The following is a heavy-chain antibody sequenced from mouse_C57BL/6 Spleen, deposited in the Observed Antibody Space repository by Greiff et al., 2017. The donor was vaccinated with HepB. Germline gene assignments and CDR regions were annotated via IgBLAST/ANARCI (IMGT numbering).Heavy chain of an antibody. J-gene: IGHJ3*01. D-gene: IGHD2-4*01. V-gene: IGHV3-6*01. Sequence: EVKLQESGPGLVKPSQSLSLTCSVTGYSITSGYYWNWIRQFPGNKLEWMGYISYDGSNNYNPSLKNRISITRDTSKNQFFLKLNSVTTEDTATYYCAREGGDYDVFAYWGQGTLVTVSA. CDR1: GYSITSGYY. CDR2: ISYDGSN. CDR3: AREGGDYDVFAY.